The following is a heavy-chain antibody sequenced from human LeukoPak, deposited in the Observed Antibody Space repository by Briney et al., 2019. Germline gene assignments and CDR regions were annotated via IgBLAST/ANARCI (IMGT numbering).Heavy chain of an antibody. V-gene: IGHV4-39*07. D-gene: IGHD3-22*01. J-gene: IGHJ3*02. CDR2: IYYSGST. CDR3: AADRTGLAFDI. Sequence: SETLSLTCTVSGGSISSSSYYWGWIRQPPGKGLEWIGSIYYSGSTYYNPSLKSRVTISVDTSKNQFSLKLSSVTAADTAVYYCAADRTGLAFDIWGQGTMVTVSS. CDR1: GGSISSSSYY.